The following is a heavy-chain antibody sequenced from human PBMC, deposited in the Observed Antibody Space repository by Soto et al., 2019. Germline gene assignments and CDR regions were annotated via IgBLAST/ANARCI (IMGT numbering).Heavy chain of an antibody. V-gene: IGHV3-30-3*01. CDR1: GFTFSSYA. CDR3: ARDAYGMDV. J-gene: IGHJ6*02. Sequence: GSLRLSCAASGFTFSSYAMHWVRQAPGKGLEWVAVISYDGSNKYYADSVKGRFTISRDNSKNTLYLQMNSLRAEDTAVYYCARDAYGMDVWGQGTTVTVSS. CDR2: ISYDGSNK. D-gene: IGHD2-21*01.